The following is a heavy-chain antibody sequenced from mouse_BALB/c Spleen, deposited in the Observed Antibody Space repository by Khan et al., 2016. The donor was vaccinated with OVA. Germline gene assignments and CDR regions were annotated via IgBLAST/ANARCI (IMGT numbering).Heavy chain of an antibody. CDR3: ARLAYYYNSEGFAY. CDR2: INSGGHYT. CDR1: GFTFSTYG. Sequence: EVMLVESGGDLVKTGGSLKLSCAASGFTFSTYGMSWVRQTPDKRLEWVATINSGGHYTYYIDSVKGRFTISRDNAKNILYLQMTSLRSEDTAMYYCARLAYYYNSEGFAYWGQGTLVTVSA. J-gene: IGHJ3*01. V-gene: IGHV5-6*01. D-gene: IGHD1-1*02.